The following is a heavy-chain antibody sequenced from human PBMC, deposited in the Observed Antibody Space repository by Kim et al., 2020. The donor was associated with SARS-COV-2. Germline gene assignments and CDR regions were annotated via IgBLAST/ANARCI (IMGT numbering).Heavy chain of an antibody. D-gene: IGHD3-9*01. J-gene: IGHJ4*02. CDR3: ARGFTGYDILTGYYFTDFGFDY. CDR2: INHSGST. CDR1: GGSFSGYY. V-gene: IGHV4-34*01. Sequence: SETLSLTCAVYGGSFSGYYWSWIRQPPGKGLEWIGEINHSGSTNYNPSLKSRVTISVDTSKNQFSLKLSSVTAADTAVYYCARGFTGYDILTGYYFTDFGFDYWGQGTLVTVSS.